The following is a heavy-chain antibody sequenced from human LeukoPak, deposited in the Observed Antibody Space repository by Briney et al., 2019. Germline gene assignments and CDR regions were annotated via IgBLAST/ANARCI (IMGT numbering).Heavy chain of an antibody. Sequence: GGSLRLSCAASGFTFSDYYMSWIRQAPGKGLEWVSYISSSGSTIYYADSVKGRFTISRDNAKNSLNLQMNSLRAEDTAVYYCARSRDTYYYDSPDAFDIWGQGTMVTVSS. CDR1: GFTFSDYY. V-gene: IGHV3-11*01. J-gene: IGHJ3*02. CDR2: ISSSGSTI. CDR3: ARSRDTYYYDSPDAFDI. D-gene: IGHD3-22*01.